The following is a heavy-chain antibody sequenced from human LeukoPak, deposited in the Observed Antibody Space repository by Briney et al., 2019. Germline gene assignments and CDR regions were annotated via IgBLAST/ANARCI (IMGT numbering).Heavy chain of an antibody. D-gene: IGHD6-19*01. Sequence: SETLSLTCTVYGGSISSYYLSWIRQPAGKGLEWIGRIYTSGSTNYNPSLKSRVTMSVDTSKNQFSLKLSSVTAADTAVYYCARDINPAVAGFHFDYWGQGTLVTVSS. J-gene: IGHJ4*02. CDR3: ARDINPAVAGFHFDY. CDR1: GGSISSYY. CDR2: IYTSGST. V-gene: IGHV4-4*07.